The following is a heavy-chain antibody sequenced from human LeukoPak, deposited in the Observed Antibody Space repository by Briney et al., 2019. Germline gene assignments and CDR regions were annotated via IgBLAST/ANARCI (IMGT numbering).Heavy chain of an antibody. CDR2: IYHSGST. CDR1: GYSITSGYY. CDR3: ARTMVRGAPGPLPH. Sequence: PSETLSLTCTVSGYSITSGYYWGWIRQPPGKGLEWIGSIYHSGSTFYNPSLKSRVTISVDPSKNQFSLKLSSVTAADTAVYYCARTMVRGAPGPLPHWGQGTLVTVSS. D-gene: IGHD3-10*01. V-gene: IGHV4-38-2*02. J-gene: IGHJ1*01.